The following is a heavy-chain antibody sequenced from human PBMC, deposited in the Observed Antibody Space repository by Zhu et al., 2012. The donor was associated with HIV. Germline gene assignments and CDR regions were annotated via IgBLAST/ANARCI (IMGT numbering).Heavy chain of an antibody. V-gene: IGHV7-4-1*02. CDR1: GCNFSTYT. Sequence: QVQLVQSGSELKKPGASVKVSCKASGCNFSTYTMNWVRQAPGQGLEWMGWINTNTGNPTFAQGFTGRFVSSLDTSVSTTYLQINSLKSEDTAVYYCARAYCSGDCYPGFDYWGQGTLITVSS. J-gene: IGHJ4*02. D-gene: IGHD2-21*02. CDR2: INTNTGNP. CDR3: ARAYCSGDCYPGFDY.